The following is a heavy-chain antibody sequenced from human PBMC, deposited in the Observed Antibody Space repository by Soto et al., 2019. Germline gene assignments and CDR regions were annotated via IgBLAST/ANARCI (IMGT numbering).Heavy chain of an antibody. V-gene: IGHV4-30-2*06. CDR3: VRGGGHASFDF. CDR2: ISHLEAT. Sequence: SETLSLTCSVSGITMRYGAYSWNWIRQSPGKGLRWLGYISHLEATCYDPCFRSRLSLPIDRTRNQCFLSLRSMTAADKAVYYCVRGGGHASFDFCGQR. J-gene: IGHJ4*02. CDR1: GITMRYGAYS. D-gene: IGHD2-15*01.